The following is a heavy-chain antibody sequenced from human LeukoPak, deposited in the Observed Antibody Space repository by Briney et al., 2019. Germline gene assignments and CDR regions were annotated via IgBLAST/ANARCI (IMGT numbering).Heavy chain of an antibody. J-gene: IGHJ5*02. V-gene: IGHV4-34*01. Sequence: SETLSLTCAVYGGSFSGYYWSWIRQPPGKGLEWIGEINHSGSTNYNPSLKSRVTISVDTSKNQFSLKLSPVTAADTAVYYCARAGLSRMVRGVPNWFGPWGQGTLVTVSS. CDR3: ARAGLSRMVRGVPNWFGP. CDR2: INHSGST. D-gene: IGHD3-10*01. CDR1: GGSFSGYY.